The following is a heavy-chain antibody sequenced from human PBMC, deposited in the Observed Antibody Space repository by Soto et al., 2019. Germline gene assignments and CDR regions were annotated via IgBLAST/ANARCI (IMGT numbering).Heavy chain of an antibody. CDR1: GGSISSYY. V-gene: IGHV4-59*08. J-gene: IGHJ4*02. CDR3: ARHWKSEFDY. Sequence: SETLSLTCTVSGGSISSYYWSWIRQPPGKGLEWIGYIYYSGSTNYNPSLKSRVTISVDTSKNQFSLKLSSVTAADTAVYYCARHWKSEFDYWGQGTLVTVSS. D-gene: IGHD1-1*01. CDR2: IYYSGST.